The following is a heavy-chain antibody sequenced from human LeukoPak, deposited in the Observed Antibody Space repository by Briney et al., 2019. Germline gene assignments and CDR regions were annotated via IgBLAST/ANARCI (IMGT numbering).Heavy chain of an antibody. CDR3: ARSGTYQHSSSYDY. J-gene: IGHJ4*02. V-gene: IGHV4-34*01. D-gene: IGHD6-13*01. Sequence: SVALSLTCAVYGESFKDYYWNWIRQPPGKGLEWIGEINHSGSSNYNPSLKSRVTISVDTSKNQFSLKLSSVTAADTAVYYCARSGTYQHSSSYDYWGQGTLVTVSS. CDR1: GESFKDYY. CDR2: INHSGSS.